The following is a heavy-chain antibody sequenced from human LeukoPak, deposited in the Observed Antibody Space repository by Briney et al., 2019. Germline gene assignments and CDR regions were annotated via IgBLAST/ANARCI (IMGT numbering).Heavy chain of an antibody. Sequence: GESLRLSCAASGFTFSNYWMTWVRQARGKGLEWVANIKQDGSNKYYVDSVKGRFTISRDNAKNSLYLQMNSLRAEDTALYYCARTYRSGYYVGELDFWGQGTLVTVSS. CDR1: GFTFSNYW. D-gene: IGHD3-10*02. J-gene: IGHJ4*02. V-gene: IGHV3-7*04. CDR2: IKQDGSNK. CDR3: ARTYRSGYYVGELDF.